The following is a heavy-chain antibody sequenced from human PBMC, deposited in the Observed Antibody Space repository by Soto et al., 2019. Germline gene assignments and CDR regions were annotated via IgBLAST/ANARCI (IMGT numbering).Heavy chain of an antibody. CDR1: GFTFSSYS. V-gene: IGHV3-48*01. CDR2: ISSGGYTI. J-gene: IGHJ4*02. D-gene: IGHD3-3*01. Sequence: PGGSLRLSCAASGFTFSSYSFNWVRQAPGQGLEWASFISSGGYTIYHADSLEGRFSISRDDAKNSVYLQMSGLRMDDTAVYYCVRSRREWFGVVPPSDVWGRGTLVTVSS. CDR3: VRSRREWFGVVPPSDV.